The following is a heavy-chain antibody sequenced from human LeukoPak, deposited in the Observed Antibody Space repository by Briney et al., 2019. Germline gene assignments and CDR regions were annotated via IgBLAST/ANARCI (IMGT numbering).Heavy chain of an antibody. CDR3: ATDRRFLEWLSHDY. V-gene: IGHV3-23*01. Sequence: GGSLRLSCAASGFTFSSYSMNWVRQAPGKGLEWVSAISGSGGSTYYADSVKGRFTISRDNSKNTLYLQMNSLRAEDTAVYYCATDRRFLEWLSHDYWGQGTLVTVSS. J-gene: IGHJ4*02. CDR1: GFTFSSYS. D-gene: IGHD3-3*01. CDR2: ISGSGGST.